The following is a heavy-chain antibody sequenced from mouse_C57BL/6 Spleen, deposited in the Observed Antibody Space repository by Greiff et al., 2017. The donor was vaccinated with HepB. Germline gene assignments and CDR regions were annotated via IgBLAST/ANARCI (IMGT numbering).Heavy chain of an antibody. CDR1: GYAFSSSW. D-gene: IGHD1-1*01. CDR2: IYPGDGDT. Sequence: QVQLQQSGPELVKPGASVKISCKASGYAFSSSWMNWVKQRPGKGLEWIGRIYPGDGDTNYNGKFKGKATLTADKSSSTAYMQLSSLTSEDSAVYVCARRGSNNWYFDVWGTGTTVTVSS. CDR3: ARRGSNNWYFDV. J-gene: IGHJ1*03. V-gene: IGHV1-82*01.